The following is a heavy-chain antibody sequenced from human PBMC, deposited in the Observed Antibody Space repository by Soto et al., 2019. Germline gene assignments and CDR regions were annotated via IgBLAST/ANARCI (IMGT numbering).Heavy chain of an antibody. CDR2: ISYDGSNK. V-gene: IGHV3-30-3*01. Sequence: VQLVESGGGVVQPGRSLRLSCAASGFTFSSYAMHWVRQAPGKGLEWVAVISYDGSNKYYADSVKGRFTISRDNSKNTLYLQMNSLRAEDTAVYYCARASAVAGFYFDYWGQGTLVTVSS. D-gene: IGHD6-19*01. J-gene: IGHJ4*02. CDR3: ARASAVAGFYFDY. CDR1: GFTFSSYA.